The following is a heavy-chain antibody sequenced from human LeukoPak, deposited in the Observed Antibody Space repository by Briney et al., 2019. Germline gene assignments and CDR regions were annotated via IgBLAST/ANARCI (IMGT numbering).Heavy chain of an antibody. CDR1: GYSFTSYW. D-gene: IGHD2-2*01. CDR3: AGHGRYCSSTSCYAALDY. CDR2: IDPSDSYT. V-gene: IGHV5-10-1*01. Sequence: HGESLQISCKGSGYSFTSYWISWVRPLPGKGLEWMGRIDPSDSYTNYSPSFQGHVTISADKSISTAYLQWSSLKASDTAMYYCAGHGRYCSSTSCYAALDYWGQGTLVTVSS. J-gene: IGHJ4*02.